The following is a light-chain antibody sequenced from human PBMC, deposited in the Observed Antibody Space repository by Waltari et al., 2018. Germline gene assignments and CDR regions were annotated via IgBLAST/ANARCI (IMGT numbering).Light chain of an antibody. V-gene: IGLV4-69*01. J-gene: IGLJ6*01. CDR1: SGHSNNA. Sequence: QPVVTQSPSASASLGASVKLTCTLSSGHSNNAIAWHQQLQGEAPRFLMRLNDDGRQSKWDGTPDLFSGSSSGAERFLTISNLQSADEGDYYCQTWDTGIDVFGSGTKLTVL. CDR3: QTWDTGIDV. CDR2: LNDDGRQ.